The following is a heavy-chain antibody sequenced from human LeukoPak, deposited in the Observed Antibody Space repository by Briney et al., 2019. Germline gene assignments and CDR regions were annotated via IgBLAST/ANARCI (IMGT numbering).Heavy chain of an antibody. CDR2: INHSGST. D-gene: IGHD6-13*01. CDR3: ARFMGIAAAATQAFDY. J-gene: IGHJ4*02. V-gene: IGHV4-34*01. Sequence: SETLSLTCAVYGWSFSGYYWSWIRQPPGKGLEWIGEINHSGSTTYNPSLKSRVTISVDTTNNHFSLKLIYVPAADTAVYYCARFMGIAAAATQAFDYWGQGTLVTVSS. CDR1: GWSFSGYY.